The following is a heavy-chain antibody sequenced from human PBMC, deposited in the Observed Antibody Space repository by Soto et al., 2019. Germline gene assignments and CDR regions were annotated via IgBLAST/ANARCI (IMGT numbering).Heavy chain of an antibody. CDR1: GGSISSSSYY. CDR3: ARQMVRGVIVRFDY. CDR2: IYYSGST. J-gene: IGHJ4*02. Sequence: QLQLQESGPGLVKPSETLSLTCTVSGGSISSSSYYWGWIRQPPGKGLEWIGSIYYSGSTYYNPSLKSRVTISVDTSKNQFSLKLSSVTAADTAVYYCARQMVRGVIVRFDYWGQGTLVTVSS. D-gene: IGHD3-10*01. V-gene: IGHV4-39*01.